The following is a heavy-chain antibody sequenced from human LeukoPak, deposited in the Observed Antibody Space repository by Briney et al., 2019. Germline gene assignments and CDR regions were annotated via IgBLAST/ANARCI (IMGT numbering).Heavy chain of an antibody. J-gene: IGHJ4*02. D-gene: IGHD6-13*01. V-gene: IGHV1-8*01. CDR3: ARDHSSSCQLFDY. Sequence: GASVKVSCKASGYSFTSYDINWVRQATGQGLEWMGWMNPNSGNTEYAQKFQGRVTITRDTSTSTAYMELRSLRSDDTAVYYCARDHSSSCQLFDYWGQGTLVTVSS. CDR2: MNPNSGNT. CDR1: GYSFTSYD.